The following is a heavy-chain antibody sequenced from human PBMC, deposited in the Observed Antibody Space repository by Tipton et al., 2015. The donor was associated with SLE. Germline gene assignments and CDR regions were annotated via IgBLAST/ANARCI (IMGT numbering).Heavy chain of an antibody. CDR3: ARHTFFYRSGSQMGTDH. CDR1: GGSLSSYY. V-gene: IGHV4-59*08. J-gene: IGHJ4*02. D-gene: IGHD3-10*01. CDR2: LSYSGSS. Sequence: TLSLTCTVSGGSLSSYYWSWIRQSPEKGLEWIGYLSYSGSSYYNPSLKSRVTISVDTSKNQFSLKLGSVTAADTAVYYCARHTFFYRSGSQMGTDHWGQGTLVTVSS.